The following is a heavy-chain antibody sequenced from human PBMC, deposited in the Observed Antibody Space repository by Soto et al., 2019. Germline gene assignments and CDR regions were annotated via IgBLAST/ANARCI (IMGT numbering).Heavy chain of an antibody. J-gene: IGHJ6*02. D-gene: IGHD6-13*01. Sequence: SVKVSCKASGGTFGSYAISWVRQAPGQGLEWMGVIIPIFGKENYAQKFQGRVTISSDESTSTAYMELRSLRSEDTAVYYCARFRGIFGRSWYEGYYYGMDXWGQGTTVTVS. CDR3: ARFRGIFGRSWYEGYYYGMDX. V-gene: IGHV1-69*13. CDR1: GGTFGSYA. CDR2: IIPIFGKE.